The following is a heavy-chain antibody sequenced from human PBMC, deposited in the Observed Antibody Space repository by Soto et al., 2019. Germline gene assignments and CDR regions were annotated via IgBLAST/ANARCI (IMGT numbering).Heavy chain of an antibody. J-gene: IGHJ6*02. CDR2: IWYDGSNK. V-gene: IGHV3-33*01. CDR3: ARDIVVVVAATSAGMDV. CDR1: GFTFSSYG. D-gene: IGHD2-15*01. Sequence: PGGSLRLSCAASGFTFSSYGMHWVRQAPGKGLEWVAVIWYDGSNKYYADSVKGRFTISRDNSKNTPYLQMNSLRAEDTAVYYCARDIVVVVAATSAGMDVWGQGTTVTVSS.